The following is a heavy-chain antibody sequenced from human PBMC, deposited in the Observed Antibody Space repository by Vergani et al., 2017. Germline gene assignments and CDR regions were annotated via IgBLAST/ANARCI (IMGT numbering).Heavy chain of an antibody. CDR2: IYTSGST. CDR3: AKDSHIVVVPADGLLN. D-gene: IGHD2-2*01. CDR1: GGSISSYY. J-gene: IGHJ4*02. Sequence: QVQLQESGPGLVKPSETLSLTCTVSGGSISSYYWSWIRQPAGKGLEWIGRIYTSGSTNYNPSLKSRVTMSVDTSKNTLYLQMNSLRAEDTAVYYCAKDSHIVVVPADGLLNWGQGTLVTVSS. V-gene: IGHV4-4*07.